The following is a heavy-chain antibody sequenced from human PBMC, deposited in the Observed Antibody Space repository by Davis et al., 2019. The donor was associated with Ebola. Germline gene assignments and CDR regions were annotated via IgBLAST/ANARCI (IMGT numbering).Heavy chain of an antibody. CDR1: GFTFSDYY. Sequence: PGGSLRLSCAASGFTFSDYYMSWIRQAPGKGLEWVGRIKSKTDGGTTDYAAPVKGRFTISRDDSKNTLYLQMNSLKTEDTAVYFWTHLGSNKGNGGYDSGWGLGYYYYYYMDVWGKGTTVTVSS. D-gene: IGHD5-12*01. V-gene: IGHV3-15*01. J-gene: IGHJ6*03. CDR2: IKSKTDGGTT. CDR3: THLGSNKGNGGYDSGWGLGYYYYYYMDV.